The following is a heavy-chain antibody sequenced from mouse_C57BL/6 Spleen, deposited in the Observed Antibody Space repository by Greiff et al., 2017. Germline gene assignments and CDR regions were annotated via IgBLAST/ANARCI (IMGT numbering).Heavy chain of an antibody. CDR2: IDPSDSYT. V-gene: IGHV1-50*01. D-gene: IGHD1-1*01. Sequence: QVQLQQPGAELVKPGASVKLSCKASGYTFTSYWMQWVKQRPGQGLEWIGEIDPSDSYTNYNQKFKGKATLTVDTSSSTAYMQLSSLTSEDSAVYYCARGVGYGSSYWYFEVWGTGTTVTVSS. CDR1: GYTFTSYW. J-gene: IGHJ1*03. CDR3: ARGVGYGSSYWYFEV.